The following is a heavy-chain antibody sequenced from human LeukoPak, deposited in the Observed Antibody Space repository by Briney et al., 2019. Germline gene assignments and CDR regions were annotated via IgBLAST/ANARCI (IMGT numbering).Heavy chain of an antibody. Sequence: GESLRLSCAASGFTFNNYAMSWVRQAPGKGLEWVSVISGSGGNTYYADSVKGRFTISRDYSKNTLYLQMNSLRAEDTAVYYCAKAGSPVIAVAAYFDYWGQGTLVTVSS. CDR1: GFTFNNYA. CDR2: ISGSGGNT. CDR3: AKAGSPVIAVAAYFDY. J-gene: IGHJ4*02. V-gene: IGHV3-23*01. D-gene: IGHD6-19*01.